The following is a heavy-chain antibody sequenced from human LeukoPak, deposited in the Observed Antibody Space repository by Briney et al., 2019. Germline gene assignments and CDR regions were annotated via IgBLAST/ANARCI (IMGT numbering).Heavy chain of an antibody. CDR2: ISYDGSNK. D-gene: IGHD5-18*01. CDR1: GFTFSSYG. V-gene: IGHV3-30*18. Sequence: LPGGSLRPSCAASGFTFSSYGMHWVRQAPGKGLEWVAVISYDGSNKYYADSVKGRFTISRDNSKNTLYLQMNSLRAEDTAVYYCAKDGRGGYSYVNAFDIWGQGTMVTVSS. CDR3: AKDGRGGYSYVNAFDI. J-gene: IGHJ3*02.